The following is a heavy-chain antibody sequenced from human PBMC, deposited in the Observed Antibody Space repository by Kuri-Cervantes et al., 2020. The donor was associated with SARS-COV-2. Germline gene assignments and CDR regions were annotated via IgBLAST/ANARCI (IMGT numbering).Heavy chain of an antibody. D-gene: IGHD6-13*01. CDR2: INPNSGGT. CDR1: GYTFTGYY. J-gene: IGHJ6*02. CDR3: ARDQYSRGLARYGMDV. V-gene: IGHV1-2*02. Sequence: ASVMVSCKASGYTFTGYYMHWVRQAPGQGLEWMGWINPNSGGTNYAQKFQGRVTMTRDTSISTAYMELSRLRSDDTAVYYCARDQYSRGLARYGMDVWGQGTTVTVSS.